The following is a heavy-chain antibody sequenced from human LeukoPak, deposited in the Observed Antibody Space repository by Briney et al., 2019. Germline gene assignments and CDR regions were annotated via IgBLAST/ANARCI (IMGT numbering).Heavy chain of an antibody. Sequence: PSETLSLTCTVSGGSISSYYWSWIRQPPGKGLEWIGYIYYTGRTHYNPSLKSRVTISVDMSINQFSLRLNSVTAADTAVYYCARDRLLTGNNWFDPWGQGTLVTVSS. CDR1: GGSISSYY. CDR2: IYYTGRT. D-gene: IGHD3-9*01. CDR3: ARDRLLTGNNWFDP. J-gene: IGHJ5*02. V-gene: IGHV4-59*01.